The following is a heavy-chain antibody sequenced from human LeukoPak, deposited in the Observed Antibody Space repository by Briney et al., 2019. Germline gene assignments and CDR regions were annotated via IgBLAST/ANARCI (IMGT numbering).Heavy chain of an antibody. D-gene: IGHD3-3*01. CDR3: ARGPEGDYDFWSGYYFPFDY. CDR1: GYRFTSYW. CDR2: IYPGDSDT. V-gene: IGHV5-51*01. J-gene: IGHJ4*02. Sequence: GESLKISCKGSGYRFTSYWIGWVRQMPGKGLEWMGIIYPGDSDTRYSPSFQGQVTISADKSISTAYLQWSSLKASDTAMYYCARGPEGDYDFWSGYYFPFDYWGQGTLVTVSS.